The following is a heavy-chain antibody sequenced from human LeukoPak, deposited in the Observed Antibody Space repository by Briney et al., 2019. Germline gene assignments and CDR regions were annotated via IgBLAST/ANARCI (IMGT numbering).Heavy chain of an antibody. CDR3: AREVGATPDFDY. J-gene: IGHJ4*02. Sequence: SETLSLTCTVSGVSISSSNSYWGWIRQPPGKGLEWIGSIYPSGSTYYNPSLKSRVSISVHTSKNQFSLKLSSVTAADTALYYCAREVGATPDFDYWGQGTLVTVSS. D-gene: IGHD1-26*01. CDR2: IYPSGST. CDR1: GVSISSSNSY. V-gene: IGHV4-39*07.